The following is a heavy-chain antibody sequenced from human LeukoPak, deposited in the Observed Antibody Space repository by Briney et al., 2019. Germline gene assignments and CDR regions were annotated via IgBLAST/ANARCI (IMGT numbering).Heavy chain of an antibody. CDR2: ISSSGSTI. CDR3: ERDGVEWELLPASYYYYYMDV. J-gene: IGHJ6*03. D-gene: IGHD1-26*01. CDR1: GGSISSYY. Sequence: LSLTCTVSGGSISSYYWSWIRQPAGKGLEWVSYISSSGSTIYYADSVKGRFTISRDNAKNSLYLQMNSLRAEDTAVYYCERDGVEWELLPASYYYYYMDVWGKGTTVTVSS. V-gene: IGHV3-11*01.